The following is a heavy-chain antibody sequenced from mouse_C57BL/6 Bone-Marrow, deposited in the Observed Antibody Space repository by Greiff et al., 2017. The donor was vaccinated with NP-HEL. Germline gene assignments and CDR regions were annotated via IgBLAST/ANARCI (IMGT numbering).Heavy chain of an antibody. J-gene: IGHJ2*01. CDR2: ISYDGSN. Sequence: DVKLQESGPGLVKPSQSLSLTCSVTGYSITSGYYWNWIRQFPGNKLEWMGYISYDGSNNYNPSLKNRISITRDTSKNQFFLKLNSVTTEDTATYYCARDHITTVVPFDDWGQGTTLTVSS. V-gene: IGHV3-6*01. D-gene: IGHD1-1*01. CDR3: ARDHITTVVPFDD. CDR1: GYSITSGYY.